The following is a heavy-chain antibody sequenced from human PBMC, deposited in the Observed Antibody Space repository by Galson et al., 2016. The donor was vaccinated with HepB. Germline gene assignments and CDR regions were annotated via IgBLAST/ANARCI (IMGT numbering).Heavy chain of an antibody. CDR1: GYTFNTYF. Sequence: SVKVSCKASGYTFNTYFMHWVRQAPGQRLEWMGIINPSDDSTRYAQNFQDRVAMTWDTSTNTGYMELSSLRSEDTAVYYCALVSRYDSSAYYRRWGQGTLVTVSS. V-gene: IGHV1-46*02. D-gene: IGHD3-22*01. CDR3: ALVSRYDSSAYYRR. J-gene: IGHJ1*01. CDR2: INPSDDST.